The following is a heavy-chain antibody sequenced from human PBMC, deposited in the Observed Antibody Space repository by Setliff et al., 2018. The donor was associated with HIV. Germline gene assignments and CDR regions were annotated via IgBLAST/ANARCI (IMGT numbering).Heavy chain of an antibody. V-gene: IGHV1-2*06. CDR3: ARQLSNSLDY. J-gene: IGHJ4*02. D-gene: IGHD7-27*01. Sequence: SVKVSCKASGYTFTDYFLHWVRQAPGQGLEWMGRISPHNGDKNIPQRFRGRVTLTRDTSISTAYMELSGLRSDDTAMYYCARQLSNSLDYWGQGTLVTVS. CDR2: ISPHNGDK. CDR1: GYTFTDYF.